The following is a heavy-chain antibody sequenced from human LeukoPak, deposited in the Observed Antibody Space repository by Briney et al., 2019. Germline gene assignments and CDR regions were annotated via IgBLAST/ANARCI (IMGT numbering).Heavy chain of an antibody. V-gene: IGHV1-2*02. Sequence: ASVKVSCKASGYTFTGYYMHWVRPAPGQGLEWMGWINPNSGGTNYAQKFQGRVTMTRDTSISTAYMELSRLRSDDTAVYYCARWSGILTGTDAFDIWGQGTMVTVSS. CDR2: INPNSGGT. J-gene: IGHJ3*02. CDR3: ARWSGILTGTDAFDI. D-gene: IGHD3-9*01. CDR1: GYTFTGYY.